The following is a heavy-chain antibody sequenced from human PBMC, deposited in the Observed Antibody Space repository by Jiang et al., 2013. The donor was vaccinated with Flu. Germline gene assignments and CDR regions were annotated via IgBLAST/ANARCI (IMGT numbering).Heavy chain of an antibody. CDR3: ARGPLGMTTNNYFFD. D-gene: IGHD7-27*01. CDR2: IYPDDSDT. CDR1: GYTFSTYW. J-gene: IGHJ4*01. Sequence: YGAEVKKPGESLKISCKGSGYTFSTYWIGWVRQMPGKGLECMGIIYPDDSDTRYKPSFQGQVSISVDRSINTAYLQWSSLKASDTAMYYCARGPLGMTTNNYFFD. V-gene: IGHV5-51*01.